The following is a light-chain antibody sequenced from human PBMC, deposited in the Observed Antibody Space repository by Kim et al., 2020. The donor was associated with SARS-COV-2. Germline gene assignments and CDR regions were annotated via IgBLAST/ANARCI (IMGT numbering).Light chain of an antibody. CDR2: EVS. CDR3: CAYAGSNNWV. CDR1: ISDLGAYNY. J-gene: IGLJ3*02. Sequence: GQSVPISCTGTISDLGAYNYVSWYRQHPGKAPKLMIYEVSERPSGVPDRFSGSKSGNTASLTVSGLQAEDEADYYCCAYAGSNNWVFGGGTQLTVL. V-gene: IGLV2-8*01.